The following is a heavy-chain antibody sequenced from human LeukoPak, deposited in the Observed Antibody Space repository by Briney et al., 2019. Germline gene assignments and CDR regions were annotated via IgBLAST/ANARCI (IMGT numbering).Heavy chain of an antibody. V-gene: IGHV3-74*01. J-gene: IGHJ4*02. CDR2: INTDGSAA. D-gene: IGHD6-13*01. CDR1: GFTFSNSW. Sequence: GGSLRLSCAASGFTFSNSWMHWVRQAPGKGLVWVSHINTDGSAATYGDPAKGRFTVSRDNAKNTLFLQMSSLRVEDTGVYYCARGTAITAGIDYWGQGTLVTASS. CDR3: ARGTAITAGIDY.